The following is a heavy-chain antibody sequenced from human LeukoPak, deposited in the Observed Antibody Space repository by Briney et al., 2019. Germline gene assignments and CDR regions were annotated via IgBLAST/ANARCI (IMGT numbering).Heavy chain of an antibody. D-gene: IGHD3-10*01. J-gene: IGHJ6*03. CDR1: GFAFSDYY. CDR2: ISSSGSTI. CDR3: ARDKSYYYGSGSYYYYYYMDV. V-gene: IGHV3-11*01. Sequence: GGSLRLSCAASGFAFSDYYMSWIRQAPGKGLEWVSYISSSGSTIYYADSVKGRFTISRDNAKNSLYLQMNSLRAEDTAVYYCARDKSYYYGSGSYYYYYYMDVWGKGTTVTISS.